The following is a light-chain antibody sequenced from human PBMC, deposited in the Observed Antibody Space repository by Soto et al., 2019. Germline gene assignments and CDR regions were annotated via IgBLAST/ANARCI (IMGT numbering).Light chain of an antibody. CDR2: DVS. CDR1: SSDVGGYNY. CDR3: SSYTSSSTLG. V-gene: IGLV2-14*01. Sequence: QSALTQPASVSGSPGQSITISCTGTSSDVGGYNYVSWYQQHPGKAPXLMIYDVSNRPSGVSNRFSGSKSGNTAXLTISGLQAEDEADYYCSSYTSSSTLGFGGGTKLTVL. J-gene: IGLJ3*02.